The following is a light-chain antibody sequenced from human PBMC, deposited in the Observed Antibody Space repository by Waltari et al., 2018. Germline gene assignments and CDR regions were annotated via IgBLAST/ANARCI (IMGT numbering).Light chain of an antibody. CDR2: KVY. V-gene: IGKV2-30*02. CDR1: QSLVHSDGNTY. CDR3: MQGTHWPLT. J-gene: IGKJ4*01. Sequence: VVLSPSPLPLLVTLGQLASLPCKSSQSLVHSDGNTYLAWFHQRPGQSPRRLIYKVYKRESGVPDRFSASGSGTDFTLKNSRVEAEDVGVYDCMQGTHWPLTFGGGTKVEMK.